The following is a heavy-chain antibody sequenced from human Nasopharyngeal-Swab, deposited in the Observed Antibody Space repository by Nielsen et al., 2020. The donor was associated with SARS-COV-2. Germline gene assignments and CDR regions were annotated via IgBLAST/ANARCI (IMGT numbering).Heavy chain of an antibody. Sequence: GESLKISCASSGFSFSSYSMNWVRQAPGKGLEWVSAISGSGGSTYYADSVKGRFTISRDNSKNTLYLQMNSLRAEDRAVYYCAKSSHYGSEYYYYYYMDVWGKGTTVTVSS. CDR3: AKSSHYGSEYYYYYYMDV. V-gene: IGHV3-23*01. CDR2: ISGSGGST. D-gene: IGHD3-10*01. CDR1: GFSFSSYS. J-gene: IGHJ6*03.